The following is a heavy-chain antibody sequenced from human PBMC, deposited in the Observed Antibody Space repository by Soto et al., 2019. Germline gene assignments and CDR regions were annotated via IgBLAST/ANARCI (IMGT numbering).Heavy chain of an antibody. CDR3: AREESINYYDSSGSPGGYYYGMDV. D-gene: IGHD3-22*01. J-gene: IGHJ6*02. CDR2: ISYDGSNK. Sequence: GGSLRLSCAASGFTFSSYAMHWVRQAPGKGLEWVAVISYDGSNKYYADSVKGRFTISRDNSKNTLHLQMNSLRAEDTAVYYCAREESINYYDSSGSPGGYYYGMDVWGQGTTVTVSS. V-gene: IGHV3-30-3*01. CDR1: GFTFSSYA.